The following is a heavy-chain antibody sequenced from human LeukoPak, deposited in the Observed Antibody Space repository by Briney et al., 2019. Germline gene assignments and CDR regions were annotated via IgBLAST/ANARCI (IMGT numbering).Heavy chain of an antibody. D-gene: IGHD5-18*01. J-gene: IGHJ4*02. CDR2: IYYSGST. V-gene: IGHV4-59*01. Sequence: SKTLSLTCTVSGGSISSYYWSWIRQPPGEGLEWIGYIYYSGSTNYNPSLKSRVTISVDTSKNQFSLKLSSVTAADTAVYYCARDRGYSYGIDYWGQGTLVTVSS. CDR1: GGSISSYY. CDR3: ARDRGYSYGIDY.